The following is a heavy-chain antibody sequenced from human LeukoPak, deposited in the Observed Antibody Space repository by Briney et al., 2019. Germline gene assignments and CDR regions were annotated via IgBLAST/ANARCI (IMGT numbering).Heavy chain of an antibody. CDR3: AKVLSSGSYSY. J-gene: IGHJ4*02. Sequence: GGSLRLSCAASGFTFSSYAMSWVRQAPGKGLEWVSAIGGSGGSTYYADSVKGRFTISRDNSKNTLYLQMNSLRAEDTAVYYCAKVLSSGSYSYWGQGTLVTVSS. D-gene: IGHD1-26*01. CDR2: IGGSGGST. V-gene: IGHV3-23*01. CDR1: GFTFSSYA.